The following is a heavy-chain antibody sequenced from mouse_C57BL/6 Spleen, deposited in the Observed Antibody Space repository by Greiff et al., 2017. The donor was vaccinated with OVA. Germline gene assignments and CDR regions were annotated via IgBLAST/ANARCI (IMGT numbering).Heavy chain of an antibody. CDR2: IDPSDSET. CDR1: GYTFTSYW. Sequence: QVQLQQSGAELVRPGSSVKLSCKASGYTFTSYWMHCVKQRPIQGLEWIGNIDPSDSETHYNQKFKDKATLTVDKSSSTAYMQLSSLTSEDSAVYYCARGGSSYWYFDVWGTGTTVTVSS. CDR3: ARGGSSYWYFDV. J-gene: IGHJ1*03. D-gene: IGHD1-1*01. V-gene: IGHV1-52*01.